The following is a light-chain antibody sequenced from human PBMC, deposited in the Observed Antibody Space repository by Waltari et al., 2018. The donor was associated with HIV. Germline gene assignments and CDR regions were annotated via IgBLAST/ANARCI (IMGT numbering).Light chain of an antibody. J-gene: IGLJ2*01. CDR3: CAYAGPTGLSEV. V-gene: IGLV2-23*02. CDR1: SRDIGAYNY. Sequence: QSALTQPASVSGSPGQSITISCTGTSRDIGAYNYVSWYQQHPGKAPQLIIYDVGTRPSGVADRFSGSKSGNTASLTISGLQSEDEADYHCCAYAGPTGLSEVFGGGTKLTVL. CDR2: DVG.